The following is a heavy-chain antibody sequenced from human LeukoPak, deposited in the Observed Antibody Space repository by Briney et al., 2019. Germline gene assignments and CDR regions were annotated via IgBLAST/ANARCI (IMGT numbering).Heavy chain of an antibody. Sequence: SETLSLTCTVSGGSISSYYWSWIRQPPGKGLEWIGYIYYTGSTNYNPSLKSRVTISVDTSKNQFSLKLSSVTAADTAVYYCARSYSSSRFIMDVWGKGTTVTVSS. D-gene: IGHD6-13*01. V-gene: IGHV4-59*12. CDR3: ARSYSSSRFIMDV. J-gene: IGHJ6*04. CDR1: GGSISSYY. CDR2: IYYTGST.